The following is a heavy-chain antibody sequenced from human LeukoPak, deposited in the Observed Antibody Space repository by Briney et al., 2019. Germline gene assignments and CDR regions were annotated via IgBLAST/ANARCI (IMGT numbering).Heavy chain of an antibody. Sequence: GSLRLSCAASGFTFSNAWMSWVRQAPGEGLEWVGRIKSKTDGGTTDYAAPVKGRFTISRDDSKNTLYLQMNSLRTDDTAVYYCTTDPDYYGMDVWGQGTTVTVSS. CDR3: TTDPDYYGMDV. CDR1: GFTFSNAW. J-gene: IGHJ6*02. CDR2: IKSKTDGGTT. V-gene: IGHV3-15*01.